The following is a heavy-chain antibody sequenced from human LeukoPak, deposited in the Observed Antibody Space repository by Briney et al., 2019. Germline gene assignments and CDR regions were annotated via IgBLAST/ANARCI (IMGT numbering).Heavy chain of an antibody. D-gene: IGHD2-21*02. CDR3: ARDPYCGGDCSPYYFDY. J-gene: IGHJ4*02. CDR1: GFTFSSYG. Sequence: GRSLRLSCAASGFTFSSYGMHWVRQAPGKGLEWVAVISYDGSNKYYADSVKGRFTISRDNSKNTLYLQMNSLRAEDTAVYYCARDPYCGGDCSPYYFDYWGQGTLVTVSS. V-gene: IGHV3-30*03. CDR2: ISYDGSNK.